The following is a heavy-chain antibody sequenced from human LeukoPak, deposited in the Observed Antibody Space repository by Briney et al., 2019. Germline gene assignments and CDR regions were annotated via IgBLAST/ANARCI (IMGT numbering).Heavy chain of an antibody. J-gene: IGHJ4*02. CDR1: GFTFSSYG. D-gene: IGHD2-21*01. CDR2: ISYDGSNK. CDR3: AKGGEAIVDY. Sequence: GRSLRLSCAASGFTFSSYGMHWVRQAPGKGLEWVAVISYDGSNKYYADSVKGRFTISRDNSKNTLYLQMNSLRAEDTAVYYCAKGGEAIVDYWGQGTLVTVSS. V-gene: IGHV3-30*18.